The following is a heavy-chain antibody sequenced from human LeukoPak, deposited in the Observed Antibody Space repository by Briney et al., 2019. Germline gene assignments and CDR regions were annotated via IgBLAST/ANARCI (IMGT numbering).Heavy chain of an antibody. J-gene: IGHJ4*02. D-gene: IGHD6-13*01. CDR3: ARGHSSSWYGYIYY. CDR1: GGSFSGYY. Sequence: SETLSLTCAVYGGSFSGYYWSWIRQPPGKGLEWIGEINHSGSTNYNPSLKSRVTISVETSKNQFSLKLSSVTAADTAVYYCARGHSSSWYGYIYYWGQGTLVTVSS. CDR2: INHSGST. V-gene: IGHV4-34*01.